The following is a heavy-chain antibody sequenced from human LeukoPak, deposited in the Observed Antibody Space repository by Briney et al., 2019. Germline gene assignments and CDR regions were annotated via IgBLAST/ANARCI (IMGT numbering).Heavy chain of an antibody. D-gene: IGHD1-1*01. Sequence: PSETRSLTCAVAGGSITTSDWWTWVRQPPGKGLEWIGEIYHSGSTYYNPSLRSRVTISVDKSKNQFSLNLTSVTAADTAVYYCARDPRYNWNDGAFDIWGQGTMVTVSS. CDR2: IYHSGST. CDR3: ARDPRYNWNDGAFDI. J-gene: IGHJ3*02. CDR1: GGSITTSDW. V-gene: IGHV4-4*02.